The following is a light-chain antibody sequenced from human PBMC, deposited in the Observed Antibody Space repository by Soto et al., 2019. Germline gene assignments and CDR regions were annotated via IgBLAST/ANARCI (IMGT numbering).Light chain of an antibody. CDR1: QSFTSN. CDR2: GAS. V-gene: IGKV3-15*01. Sequence: EIVMTQSPATLSVSPGESATLSCRASQSFTSNLAWYQQKPGQAPRLLIYGASTRATGVPARFSGSGSGREFTLTNSSLQSEDFAVYFCQQYNKGPLSFGPGTKVDIK. CDR3: QQYNKGPLS. J-gene: IGKJ3*01.